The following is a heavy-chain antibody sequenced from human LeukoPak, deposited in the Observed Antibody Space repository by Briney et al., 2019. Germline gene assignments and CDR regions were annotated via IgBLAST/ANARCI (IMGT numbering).Heavy chain of an antibody. J-gene: IGHJ4*02. CDR1: GFTFSSYG. Sequence: GRSLRLSCAASGFTFSSYGLHWVRQAPGKGLEWVAVISYDGSNKFCADSVKGRFTISRDNSKNTLYLQMNSLRAEDTAMYYCAKNTGTYDGLIDSWGQGTLITVSS. CDR2: ISYDGSNK. V-gene: IGHV3-30*18. D-gene: IGHD1-26*01. CDR3: AKNTGTYDGLIDS.